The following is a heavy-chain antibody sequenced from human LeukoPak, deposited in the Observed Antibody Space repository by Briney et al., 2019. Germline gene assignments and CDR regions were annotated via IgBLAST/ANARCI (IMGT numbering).Heavy chain of an antibody. CDR1: GYTFTSYD. D-gene: IGHD4-17*01. V-gene: IGHV1-18*01. Sequence: ASVKVSCKASGYTFTSYDINWVRQATGQGLEWMGWISAYNGNTNYAQKLQGRVTMTTDTSTSTAYMELRSLRSDDTAVYYCAREGDYGGYGGNWFDPWGQGTLVTVSS. J-gene: IGHJ5*02. CDR2: ISAYNGNT. CDR3: AREGDYGGYGGNWFDP.